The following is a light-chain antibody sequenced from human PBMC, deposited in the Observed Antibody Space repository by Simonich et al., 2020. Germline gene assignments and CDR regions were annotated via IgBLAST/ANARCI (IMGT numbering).Light chain of an antibody. CDR1: SLRSYY. CDR2: GKN. Sequence: SSELTQDPAVSVALGQTVRITCQGDSLRSYYASWYQQKPGQAPVLVIYGKNNRPSGIPYRFSGSSSGNTASLTITGAQAEDEADDYCNSRDSSGNHVVFGGGTKLTVL. V-gene: IGLV3-19*01. J-gene: IGLJ2*01. CDR3: NSRDSSGNHVV.